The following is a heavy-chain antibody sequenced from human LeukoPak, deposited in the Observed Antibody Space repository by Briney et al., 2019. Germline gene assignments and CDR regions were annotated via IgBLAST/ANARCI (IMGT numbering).Heavy chain of an antibody. CDR1: GGPISDGGYY. D-gene: IGHD1-14*01. CDR3: ARGGGRRGFDY. V-gene: IGHV4-31*03. CDR2: IYDSGTT. Sequence: SQTLSLTCTVSGGPISDGGYYWSWIRQHPGKGLEWIGYIYDSGTTYYSPALQSRVTISVDTSDNKFSLKLKSLTAADTAVYYCARGGGRRGFDYWGQGTLVTVSS. J-gene: IGHJ4*02.